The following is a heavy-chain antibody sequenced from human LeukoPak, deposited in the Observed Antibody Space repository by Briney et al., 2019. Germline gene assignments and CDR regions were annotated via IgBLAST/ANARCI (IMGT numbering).Heavy chain of an antibody. D-gene: IGHD6-6*01. V-gene: IGHV1-2*02. CDR1: GYTFTAYY. CDR3: ASIAARRDLRPPVP. J-gene: IGHJ5*02. CDR2: INPNSGTT. Sequence: ASVKVSCKATGYTFTAYYMQWVRQAPGQGLEWMGWINPNSGTTNCAQKFQGRVTMTRDTSISIAYMELNRLRSDDTAIYYCASIAARRDLRPPVPWGQGTLVTVSS.